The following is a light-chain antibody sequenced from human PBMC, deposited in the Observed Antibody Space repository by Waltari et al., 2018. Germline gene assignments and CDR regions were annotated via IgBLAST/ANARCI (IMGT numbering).Light chain of an antibody. CDR1: SSQIRNNA. V-gene: IGLV1-36*01. Sequence: QSVLTQPPSVSEAPRQRVTNPWSGRSSQIRNNAVNWYLQPPGKAPKLLIYYNDLLPSGVSDRFSGSKSGTSASLAISGLQSEDEADYYCAAWDDSLNGPVFGGGTKLTVV. CDR3: AAWDDSLNGPV. CDR2: YND. J-gene: IGLJ3*02.